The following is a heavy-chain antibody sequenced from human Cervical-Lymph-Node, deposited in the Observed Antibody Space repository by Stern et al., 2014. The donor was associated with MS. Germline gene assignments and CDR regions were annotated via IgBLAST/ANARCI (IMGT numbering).Heavy chain of an antibody. CDR3: ARSYELRSGSYYGPTDY. Sequence: QMQLVQSGPGLVKPSQTLSLTCTVSSGSISSGGYYWNWLRQHPGEGLEWIGSIYYNGNTFYSPSLKSRVSMSIDTSENQFSLNLNSVTAADTAVYYCARSYELRSGSYYGPTDYWGQGTLVTVSS. D-gene: IGHD3-10*01. CDR1: SGSISSGGYY. J-gene: IGHJ4*02. V-gene: IGHV4-31*03. CDR2: IYYNGNT.